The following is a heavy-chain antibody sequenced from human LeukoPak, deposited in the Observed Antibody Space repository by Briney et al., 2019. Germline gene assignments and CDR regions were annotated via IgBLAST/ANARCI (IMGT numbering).Heavy chain of an antibody. Sequence: PSETLSLTCTVSGGSISSSSYYWGWIRQPPGKGLEWIGSIYYSGSTYYNPSLKSRVTISVDTSKNQFSLKLSSVTAADTAVYYCARGRGIAAAGSRGLRVGYMDVWGKGTTVTVSS. V-gene: IGHV4-39*01. D-gene: IGHD6-13*01. CDR2: IYYSGST. CDR3: ARGRGIAAAGSRGLRVGYMDV. J-gene: IGHJ6*03. CDR1: GGSISSSSYY.